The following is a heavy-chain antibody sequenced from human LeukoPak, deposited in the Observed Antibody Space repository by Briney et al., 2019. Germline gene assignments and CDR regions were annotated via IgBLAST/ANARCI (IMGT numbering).Heavy chain of an antibody. CDR1: GYTFTSYY. CDR2: INPSGGST. Sequence: ASVKVSCKASGYTFTSYYVHWVRQAPGQGLEWMGIINPSGGSTSYAQKFQGRVTMTRDTSTSTVYMELSSLRSEDTAVYYCARISRLMYYYGSGSAHAYGMDVWGQGTTVTVSS. CDR3: ARISRLMYYYGSGSAHAYGMDV. D-gene: IGHD3-10*01. V-gene: IGHV1-46*01. J-gene: IGHJ6*02.